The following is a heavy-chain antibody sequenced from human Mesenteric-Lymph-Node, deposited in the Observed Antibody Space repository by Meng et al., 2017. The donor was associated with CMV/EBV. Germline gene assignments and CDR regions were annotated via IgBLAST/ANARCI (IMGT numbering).Heavy chain of an antibody. CDR3: ARGGCSGNSCYSGIGYYGMDV. CDR1: GFTVSDTY. CDR2: IYSGGNA. J-gene: IGHJ6*02. Sequence: GESLKISCVASGFTVSDTYMNWVRQAPGQGLEWVSVIYSGGNAYYADSVKGRFTISTDNSKNTLYVQMNSLRAEDTAVYYCARGGCSGNSCYSGIGYYGMDVWGQGTTVIVSS. V-gene: IGHV3-53*01. D-gene: IGHD2-2*02.